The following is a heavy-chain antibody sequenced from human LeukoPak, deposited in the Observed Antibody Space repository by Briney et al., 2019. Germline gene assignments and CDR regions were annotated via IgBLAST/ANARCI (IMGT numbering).Heavy chain of an antibody. CDR2: IIPIFGTA. CDR1: GGTFSSYA. J-gene: IGHJ6*02. Sequence: SVKVSCKASGGTFSSYAISWVRQAPGQGLEWMGGIIPIFGTANYAQKFQGRVTITADESTSTAYMELSSLRSEDTAVYYCARRESSSWYSVGYYYYGMGVWGQGTTVTVSS. D-gene: IGHD6-13*01. V-gene: IGHV1-69*13. CDR3: ARRESSSWYSVGYYYYGMGV.